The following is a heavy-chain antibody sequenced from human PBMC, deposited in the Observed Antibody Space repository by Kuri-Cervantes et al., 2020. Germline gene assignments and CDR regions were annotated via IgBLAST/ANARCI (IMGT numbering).Heavy chain of an antibody. CDR3: ANNGLRLQYYFDY. Sequence: GESLKISCAASGFTFSSYWMSWVRQAPGKGLKWVANIKQDGSEKYYVDSVRGRFTISRDNSKNTLYLQMNSLRAEDTAVYYCANNGLRLQYYFDYWGQGTLVTVSS. V-gene: IGHV3-7*01. CDR2: IKQDGSEK. D-gene: IGHD5-12*01. J-gene: IGHJ4*02. CDR1: GFTFSSYW.